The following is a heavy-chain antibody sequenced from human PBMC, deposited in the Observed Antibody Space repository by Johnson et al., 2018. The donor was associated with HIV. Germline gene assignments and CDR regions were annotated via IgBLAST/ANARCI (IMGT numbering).Heavy chain of an antibody. CDR3: ARDWGYDSSGYYYGAFDI. J-gene: IGHJ3*02. V-gene: IGHV3-53*01. CDR1: GFTVSRNY. CDR2: IYSDGST. D-gene: IGHD3-22*01. Sequence: VQLVESGGGLIQPGGSLRLSCAASGFTVSRNYMSWVRQAPGKGLEWVSVIYSDGSTYYADSVKSRFTISKDNSKNTLYLQMNSLRAEDTAVYYCARDWGYDSSGYYYGAFDIWGQGTMVTVSS.